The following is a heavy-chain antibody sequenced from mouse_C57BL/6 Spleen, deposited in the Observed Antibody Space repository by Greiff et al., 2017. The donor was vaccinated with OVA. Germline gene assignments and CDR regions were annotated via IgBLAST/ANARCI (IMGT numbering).Heavy chain of an antibody. D-gene: IGHD2-4*01. CDR1: GFSLTSYG. CDR2: IWGGGST. Sequence: VQLVESGPGLLSFPQCLSITCTVSGFSLTSYGVDWVRQPPGKGLEWLGVIWGGGSTNYNSALMSRLSISKDNSKSQVFLKMNSLQTDDTAMYYCAKSSYDYALYAMDYWGQGTSVTVSS. CDR3: AKSSYDYALYAMDY. J-gene: IGHJ4*01. V-gene: IGHV2-9*01.